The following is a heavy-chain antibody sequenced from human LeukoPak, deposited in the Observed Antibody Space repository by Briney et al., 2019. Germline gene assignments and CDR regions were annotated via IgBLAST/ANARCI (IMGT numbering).Heavy chain of an antibody. CDR1: GYTFTSYY. Sequence: ASVKVSCKASGYTFTSYYMHWVRQAPGQGLEWMGIINPSGGSTSYAQKFQGRVTMTRDTSTSTVYMELSSLRSEDTAVYYCVRVDPIEDAFDIWGQGTMVTVSS. CDR3: VRVDPIEDAFDI. CDR2: INPSGGST. D-gene: IGHD3-22*01. J-gene: IGHJ3*02. V-gene: IGHV1-46*01.